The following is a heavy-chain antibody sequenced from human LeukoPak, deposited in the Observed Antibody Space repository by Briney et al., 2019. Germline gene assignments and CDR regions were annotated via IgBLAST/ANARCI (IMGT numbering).Heavy chain of an antibody. CDR2: INHSGST. CDR3: ARGLHSGSSSPLDY. Sequence: TSETLSLTCAVYGGSFSGYYWSWIRQPPGKGLEWIGEINHSGSTNYNPSLKSRVTISVDTPKNQFSLKLSSVTAADTAVYYCARGLHSGSSSPLDYWGQGTLVTVSS. CDR1: GGSFSGYY. V-gene: IGHV4-34*01. D-gene: IGHD1-26*01. J-gene: IGHJ4*02.